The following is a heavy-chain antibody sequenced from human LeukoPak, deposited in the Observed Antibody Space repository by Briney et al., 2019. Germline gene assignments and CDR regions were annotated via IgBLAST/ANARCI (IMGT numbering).Heavy chain of an antibody. J-gene: IGHJ4*02. CDR1: GFTSSSYA. D-gene: IGHD4-17*01. CDR2: ISYDGSNK. V-gene: IGHV3-30-3*01. CDR3: ARSTTVESRIDY. Sequence: PGGSLRLSCAASGFTSSSYAMHWVRQAPGKGLEWVAVISYDGSNKYYADSVKGRFTISRDNSKNTLYLQMNSLRAEDTAAYYCARSTTVESRIDYWGQGTLVTVSS.